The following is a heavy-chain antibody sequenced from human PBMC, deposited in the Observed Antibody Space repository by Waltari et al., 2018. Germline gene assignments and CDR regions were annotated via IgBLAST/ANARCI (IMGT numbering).Heavy chain of an antibody. CDR2: IYYIGGT. D-gene: IGHD2-21*01. CDR1: GGSISSSSYY. Sequence: QLQLQESGPGLVKPSETLSLTCTVSGGSISSSSYYWGWIRQPPGKGLEWIGSIYYIGGTYYNPSLKSRVTISVDTSKNQFSLKLSSVTAADTAVYYCARPLTNCHCWFDPWGQGTLVTVSS. J-gene: IGHJ5*02. CDR3: ARPLTNCHCWFDP. V-gene: IGHV4-39*01.